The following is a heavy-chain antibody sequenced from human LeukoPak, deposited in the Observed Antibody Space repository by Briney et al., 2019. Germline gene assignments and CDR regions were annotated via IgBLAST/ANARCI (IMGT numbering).Heavy chain of an antibody. CDR2: ISYDGSNK. CDR3: ARGEVPAAVPLLDY. D-gene: IGHD2-2*01. Sequence: WGSLRLYCAASGFTFSSYAMHWVRQAQGKGLEWVAVISYDGSNKYYEDSVKGRFTIYRDNSKNTLYLNMNSLRAEATAEYYWARGEVPAAVPLLDYCGQGTLVTVSS. CDR1: GFTFSSYA. J-gene: IGHJ4*02. V-gene: IGHV3-30*04.